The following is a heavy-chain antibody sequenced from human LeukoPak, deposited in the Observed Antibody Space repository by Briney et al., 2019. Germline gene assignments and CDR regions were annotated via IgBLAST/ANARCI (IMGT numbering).Heavy chain of an antibody. V-gene: IGHV3-21*01. J-gene: IGHJ4*02. CDR3: AKRGVVIRVILVGFHKEAYYFDS. Sequence: GGSLRLSCAASGFTFSSYTMNWVRQAPGKGLEWVSYISSSSSYIYYADSVKGRFTISRDNAENSLYLQMNSLRAEDTAVYYCAKRGVVIRVILVGFHKEAYYFDSWGQGALVTVSS. CDR1: GFTFSSYT. CDR2: ISSSSSYI. D-gene: IGHD3-22*01.